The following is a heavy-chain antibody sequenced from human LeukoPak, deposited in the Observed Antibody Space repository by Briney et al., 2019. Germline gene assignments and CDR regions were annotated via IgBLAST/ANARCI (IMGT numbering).Heavy chain of an antibody. D-gene: IGHD5-12*01. CDR1: GFTFSSYA. J-gene: IGHJ4*02. Sequence: PGRSMRLSCAASGFTFSSYAMSWVRQAPGKGLGWVSAISGSGGSTYYADSVKGRFTISRDNSKNTLYLQMNSLRAGDTAVYYLAKVGPGYLDNYFVNWGQGTLVTVSS. CDR2: ISGSGGST. CDR3: AKVGPGYLDNYFVN. V-gene: IGHV3-23*01.